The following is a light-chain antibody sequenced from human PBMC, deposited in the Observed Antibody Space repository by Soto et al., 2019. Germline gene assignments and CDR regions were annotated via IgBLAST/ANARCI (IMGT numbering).Light chain of an antibody. CDR3: QQYGSSPFT. CDR1: QSVSSSY. V-gene: IGKV3-20*01. J-gene: IGKJ3*01. CDR2: GAS. Sequence: EIVLTRSPGALSLSPGERATLCCRASQSVSSSYLAWYQQKPGQAPRLLIYGASSRATGIPDRFSGSGSGTDFTLTISRLEPEDFAVYYCQQYGSSPFTFGPGTKVDIK.